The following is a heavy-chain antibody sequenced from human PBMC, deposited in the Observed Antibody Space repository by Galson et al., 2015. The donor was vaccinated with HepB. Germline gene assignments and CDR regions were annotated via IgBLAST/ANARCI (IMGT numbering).Heavy chain of an antibody. D-gene: IGHD2-2*01. CDR1: GFTVSSNY. Sequence: SLRLSCAASGFTVSSNYMSWVRQAPGKGLEWVSVIYSGGSTYYADSVKGRFTISRHNSKNTLYHQMKSLRAEDTAVYYCARTCSSTSCPGRNGMDVWGQGTTCTISS. CDR2: IYSGGST. CDR3: ARTCSSTSCPGRNGMDV. J-gene: IGHJ6*02. V-gene: IGHV3-53*04.